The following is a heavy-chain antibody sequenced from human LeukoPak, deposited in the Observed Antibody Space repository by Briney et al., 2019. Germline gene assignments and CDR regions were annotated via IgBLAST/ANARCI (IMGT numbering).Heavy chain of an antibody. V-gene: IGHV3-21*01. CDR3: ARDREAYGDYVFDY. CDR2: ISSSSIEI. J-gene: IGHJ4*02. Sequence: GGALRLSCAASGVTFSSYNMNWGRQAPGKGGGRGSSISSSSIEIYNADSVKSRFTISRDNAKNSLYLQMNSLRAEDTAVYYCARDREAYGDYVFDYWGQGPLVTVSS. CDR1: GVTFSSYN. D-gene: IGHD4-17*01.